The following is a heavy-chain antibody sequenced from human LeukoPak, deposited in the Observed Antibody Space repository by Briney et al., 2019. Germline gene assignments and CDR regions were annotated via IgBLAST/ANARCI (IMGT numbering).Heavy chain of an antibody. CDR1: GFTFSSYA. CDR2: ISGSGGST. CDR3: AKDLYSSSWYEDY. Sequence: PGGSLRLSCAASGFTFSSYAMSWVRQAPGKGLEWVSAISGSGGSTYSADSVKGRFTISRDNSKNTLYLQMNSLRAEDTAVYYCAKDLYSSSWYEDYWGQGTLVTVSS. D-gene: IGHD6-13*01. V-gene: IGHV3-23*01. J-gene: IGHJ4*02.